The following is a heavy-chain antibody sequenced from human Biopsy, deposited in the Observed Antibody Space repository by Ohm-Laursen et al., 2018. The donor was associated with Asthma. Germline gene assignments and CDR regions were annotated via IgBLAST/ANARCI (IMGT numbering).Heavy chain of an antibody. D-gene: IGHD3-3*02. CDR1: GGTFSNFA. Sequence: SVKVSCKVPGGTFSNFAISWVRQAPGQGLEWLGGIMTVFGTTNYAQKFQGRVTITADESTSTAYMEVTSLRSEGTAIYYCARPSPNRDILYYYYHMDVWGQGTTVIVSS. CDR3: ARPSPNRDILYYYYHMDV. J-gene: IGHJ6*02. V-gene: IGHV1-69*13. CDR2: IMTVFGTT.